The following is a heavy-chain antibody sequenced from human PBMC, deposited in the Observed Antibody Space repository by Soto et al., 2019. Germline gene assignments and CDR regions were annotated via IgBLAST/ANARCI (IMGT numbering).Heavy chain of an antibody. D-gene: IGHD1-26*01. J-gene: IGHJ6*02. Sequence: PGESLKISGKGSGYSFTSYWISWVRQMPGKALEWMGRIDPSDSYTNYSPSFQGHVTISADKSISTAYLQWSSLKASDTAMYYCARHPGAGAANHIYYYYGMDVWGQGTTVTVSS. CDR3: ARHPGAGAANHIYYYYGMDV. V-gene: IGHV5-10-1*01. CDR2: IDPSDSYT. CDR1: GYSFTSYW.